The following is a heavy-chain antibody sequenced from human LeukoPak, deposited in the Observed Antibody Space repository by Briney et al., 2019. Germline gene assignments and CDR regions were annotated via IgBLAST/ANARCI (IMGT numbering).Heavy chain of an antibody. CDR3: ARGVGGELSRRPDP. J-gene: IGHJ5*02. Sequence: GRSLRLSCAASGFTFSIYVMHWVRQAPGKGLQWVAVISFDGGNKYYADSVKARFTISRDNSKNTLYLQMDSLRGEDTAVYYCARGVGGELSRRPDPWGQGTLVNVSS. V-gene: IGHV3-30*04. D-gene: IGHD3-10*01. CDR2: ISFDGGNK. CDR1: GFTFSIYV.